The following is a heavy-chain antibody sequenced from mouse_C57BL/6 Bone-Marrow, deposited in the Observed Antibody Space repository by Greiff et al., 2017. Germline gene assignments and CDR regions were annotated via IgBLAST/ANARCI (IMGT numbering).Heavy chain of an antibody. D-gene: IGHD4-1*01. J-gene: IGHJ2*01. CDR1: GYTFTSYW. CDR2: IDPSDSYT. CDR3: ARGLTEDY. Sequence: VQLQQSGAELVKPGASVKLSCKASGYTFTSYWMQWVKQRPGQGLEWIGEIDPSDSYTNYNQKFKGKATLTVDTSSSTAYMQLSSLTSEDSAVYYCARGLTEDYWGQGTTLTVSS. V-gene: IGHV1-50*01.